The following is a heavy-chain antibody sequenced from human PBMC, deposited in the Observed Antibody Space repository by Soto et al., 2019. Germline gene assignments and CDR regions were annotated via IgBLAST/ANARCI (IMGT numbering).Heavy chain of an antibody. D-gene: IGHD2-8*02. J-gene: IGHJ4*02. V-gene: IGHV4-34*01. CDR1: GGSFSGYY. Sequence: QVQLQQWGAGLLKPSETLSLTCAVYGGSFSGYYWTWIRQPPGTGLEWIGEIKHSGSTNYNPSLKSRVTISVDPSKNQFSLTLTSVTAADTAGYYCARDKITGLFDYWGQGTLVTVSS. CDR2: IKHSGST. CDR3: ARDKITGLFDY.